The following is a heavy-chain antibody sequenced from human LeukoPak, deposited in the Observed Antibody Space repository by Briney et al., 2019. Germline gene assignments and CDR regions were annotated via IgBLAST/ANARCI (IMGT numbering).Heavy chain of an antibody. CDR3: ARDRHLIPGLRWDDY. D-gene: IGHD4-23*01. CDR2: INPNSGGT. Sequence: GASVKVSCKASGYTFTDYYIHWVRQAPGQGLEWMGWINPNSGGTNYAQKFQGRVTMTRDTSINTAYMELSRLRSDDTAVYYCARDRHLIPGLRWDDYWGQGTPVTVSS. CDR1: GYTFTDYY. J-gene: IGHJ4*02. V-gene: IGHV1-2*02.